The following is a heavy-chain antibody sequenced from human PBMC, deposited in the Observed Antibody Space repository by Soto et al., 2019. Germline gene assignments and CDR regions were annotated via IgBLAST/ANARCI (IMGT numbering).Heavy chain of an antibody. D-gene: IGHD1-26*01. V-gene: IGHV4-59*08. J-gene: IGHJ4*02. CDR2: IYYSGST. CDR3: AREGIVGATTFDY. Sequence: SETLSLTCTVSGGSISSYYWSWIRLPPGKGLEWIGYIYYSGSTNYNPSLKSRVTISVDTSKNQFSLKLSSVTAADTAVYYCAREGIVGATTFDYWGQGTLVTSPQ. CDR1: GGSISSYY.